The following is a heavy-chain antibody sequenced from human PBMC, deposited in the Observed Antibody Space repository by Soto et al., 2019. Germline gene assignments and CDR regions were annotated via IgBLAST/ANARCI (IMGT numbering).Heavy chain of an antibody. Sequence: EVQLLESGGGLVQPGGSLRLSCVGSGFTFISYAMNWVRQAPGKGLEWVSGISGGGDRTFDAGSVKGRFTISRDNSKNTVNLQMNSLRADDTAVYYCARKVLGSTSRPDYWYFDLWGRGTLVTVSS. CDR2: ISGGGDRT. CDR1: GFTFISYA. D-gene: IGHD3-16*01. J-gene: IGHJ2*01. V-gene: IGHV3-23*01. CDR3: ARKVLGSTSRPDYWYFDL.